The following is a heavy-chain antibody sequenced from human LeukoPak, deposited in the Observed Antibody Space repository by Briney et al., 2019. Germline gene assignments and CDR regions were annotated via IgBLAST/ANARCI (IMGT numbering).Heavy chain of an antibody. D-gene: IGHD3-3*01. CDR2: ISWNSGSI. CDR3: AREAVWSHGYFDY. V-gene: IGHV3-9*01. Sequence: GRSLRLSCAASGFTFDDYAMHWVRQAPGKGLEWVSGISWNSGSIGYADSVKGRFTISRDNAKNSLYLQMNSLRAEDTALYYCAREAVWSHGYFDYWGQGTLVTVSS. CDR1: GFTFDDYA. J-gene: IGHJ4*02.